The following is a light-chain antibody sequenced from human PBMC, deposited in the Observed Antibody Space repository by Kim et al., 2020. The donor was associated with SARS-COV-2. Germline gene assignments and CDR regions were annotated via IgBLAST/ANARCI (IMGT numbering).Light chain of an antibody. CDR1: KIGTKS. Sequence: SYELTQPPSVSVAPGQTARITCGGNKIGTKSVHWYQQKSDQAPILVIYYDTERPSGIPERLSGSKSGNTATLTISRVEAGDEADYYCQVWDSNYHVVFGGGTQLTVL. CDR3: QVWDSNYHVV. V-gene: IGLV3-21*04. J-gene: IGLJ2*01. CDR2: YDT.